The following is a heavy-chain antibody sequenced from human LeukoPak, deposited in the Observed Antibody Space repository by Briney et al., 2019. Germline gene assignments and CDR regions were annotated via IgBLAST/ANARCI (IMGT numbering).Heavy chain of an antibody. D-gene: IGHD1-26*01. V-gene: IGHV1-18*01. CDR1: GYTFTTYA. CDR2: ISAYNGNT. J-gene: IGHJ4*02. Sequence: ASVKVSCKASGYTFTTYAMNWVRQAPGQGLEWMGWISAYNGNTNYAQKLQGRVTMTTDTSTSTAYMELRSLRSDDTAVYYCARDESGLSGSSGYWGQGTLVTVSS. CDR3: ARDESGLSGSSGY.